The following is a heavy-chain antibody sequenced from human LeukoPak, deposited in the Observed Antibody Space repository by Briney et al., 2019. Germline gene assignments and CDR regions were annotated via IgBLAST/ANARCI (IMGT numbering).Heavy chain of an antibody. V-gene: IGHV4-38-2*02. CDR3: ARADYSSSWSHYYYYMDV. Sequence: SETLSLTCTVSGYSISSGYYWDWIRQPPGKGLEWIGGIYHSGSTYYNPSLKSRVTISVDTSKNHFSLKLSSVTAADTALYFCARADYSSSWSHYYYYMDVWGTGTTVTVSS. J-gene: IGHJ6*03. CDR2: IYHSGST. CDR1: GYSISSGYY. D-gene: IGHD6-13*01.